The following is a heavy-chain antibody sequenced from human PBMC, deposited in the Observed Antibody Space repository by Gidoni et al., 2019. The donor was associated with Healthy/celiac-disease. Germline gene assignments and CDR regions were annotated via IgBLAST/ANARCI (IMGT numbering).Heavy chain of an antibody. V-gene: IGHV3-23*01. CDR1: GFTFSSYA. CDR3: AKNNRGRYYYDSSGYDDFDY. D-gene: IGHD3-22*01. CDR2: ISGSGGST. J-gene: IGHJ4*02. Sequence: EVQLLESGGGLVQPGGSLRLSCDASGFTFSSYAVSWVRQAPGKGLEWVSAISGSGGSTYYADSVKGRVTISRDNSKYTLYLQMNSLRAEDTAVYYCAKNNRGRYYYDSSGYDDFDYWGQGTLVTVSS.